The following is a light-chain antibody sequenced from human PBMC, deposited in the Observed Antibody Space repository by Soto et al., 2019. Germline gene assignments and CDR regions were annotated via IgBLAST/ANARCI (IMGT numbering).Light chain of an antibody. CDR1: SSNIRTNT. J-gene: IGLJ3*02. CDR3: AAWDDSLNGWV. CDR2: SNN. V-gene: IGLV1-44*01. Sequence: QSVLAQPPSASGTPGQRVTISCSGSSSNIRTNTVNWYHQLPGTAPKLLIYSNNQPPSGVPDRFSGSKSGTSASLAISGLQSEDEADYYCAAWDDSLNGWVFGGGTKLTVL.